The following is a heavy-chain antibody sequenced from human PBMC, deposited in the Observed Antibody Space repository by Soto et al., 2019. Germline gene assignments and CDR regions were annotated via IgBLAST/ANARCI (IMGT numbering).Heavy chain of an antibody. J-gene: IGHJ4*02. D-gene: IGHD3-22*01. CDR3: TRYYYDSSGYPFDY. Sequence: EVQLVESGGGLVQPGGSLKLSCAASGFTFSGSAMHWVRQASGKGLEWVGRIRSKANIYATAYAASVKGRFTISRDDSKNTAYLQMNSLKTEDTAVYYCTRYYYDSSGYPFDYWGQGTLVTVSS. CDR2: IRSKANIYAT. V-gene: IGHV3-73*02. CDR1: GFTFSGSA.